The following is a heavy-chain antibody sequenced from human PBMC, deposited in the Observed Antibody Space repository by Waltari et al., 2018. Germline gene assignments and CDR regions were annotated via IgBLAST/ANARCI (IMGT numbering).Heavy chain of an antibody. J-gene: IGHJ6*02. V-gene: IGHV1-69*01. CDR3: ARMMGDFWSGSVYGMDV. CDR2: IIPIFGTA. CDR1: GGTFSSYA. Sequence: QVQLVQSGAEVKKPGSSVKVSCKASGGTFSSYAISWVRQAPGQGLEWMGGIIPIFGTANYAQKFQGRVTITADESTSTAYMELSSLRSEDTAVYYCARMMGDFWSGSVYGMDVWGQGTTVTVSS. D-gene: IGHD3-3*01.